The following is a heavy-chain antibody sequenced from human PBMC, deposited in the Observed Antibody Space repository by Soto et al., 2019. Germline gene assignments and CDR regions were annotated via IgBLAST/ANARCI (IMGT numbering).Heavy chain of an antibody. CDR2: IYYSGST. CDR1: GGSISSSHYF. D-gene: IGHD5-18*01. J-gene: IGHJ4*02. V-gene: IGHV4-39*01. Sequence: QLQLQESGPGLVKPSETLSLTCTVSGGSISSSHYFWDWIRQPPGKGLEWIGSIYYSGSTYYNPSHKSRFTISVDTSNNQFSLRLSSVTATDTAVYYCARAGYSSGHQFDYWGQGILVTVSS. CDR3: ARAGYSSGHQFDY.